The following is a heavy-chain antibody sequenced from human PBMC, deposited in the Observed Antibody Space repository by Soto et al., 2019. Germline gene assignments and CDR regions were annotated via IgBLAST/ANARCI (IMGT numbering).Heavy chain of an antibody. V-gene: IGHV4-59*01. J-gene: IGHJ6*02. Sequence: SETLSLTCTVSGGSISSYYWSWIRQPPGKGLEWIGYIYYSGSTNYNPSLKSRVTISVDTSKNQFSLKLSSVTAADTAVYYCARDDFWSGFYGMDVWGQGTTVTVSS. CDR2: IYYSGST. CDR3: ARDDFWSGFYGMDV. D-gene: IGHD3-3*01. CDR1: GGSISSYY.